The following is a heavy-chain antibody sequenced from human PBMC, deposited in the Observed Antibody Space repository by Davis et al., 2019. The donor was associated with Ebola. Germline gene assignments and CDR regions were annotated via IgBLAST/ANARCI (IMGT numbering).Heavy chain of an antibody. J-gene: IGHJ6*02. CDR3: AKRIAVAGYYYYYGMDV. V-gene: IGHV3-30*18. CDR1: GFTFSSYG. D-gene: IGHD6-19*01. Sequence: PGGSLRLSCAASGFTFSSYGMHWVRQAPGKGLEWVAVISYDGSNKYYADSVKGRFTISRDNSKNTLYLQMNSLRAEDTAVYYCAKRIAVAGYYYYYGMDVWGQGTTVTVSS. CDR2: ISYDGSNK.